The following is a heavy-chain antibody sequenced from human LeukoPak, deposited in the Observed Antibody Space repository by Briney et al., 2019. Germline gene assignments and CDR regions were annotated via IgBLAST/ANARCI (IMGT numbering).Heavy chain of an antibody. J-gene: IGHJ5*02. D-gene: IGHD1-26*01. V-gene: IGHV1-69*13. CDR3: ASTPEWELLQNWFDP. CDR1: GGTFSSYA. Sequence: GASVKVSCKASGGTFSSYAISWVRQAPGQGLEWMGGIIPIFGTANYAQKFQGRVTITADESTSTAYMELSSLRSEDTAVYYCASTPEWELLQNWFDPWGQGTLVTVSS. CDR2: IIPIFGTA.